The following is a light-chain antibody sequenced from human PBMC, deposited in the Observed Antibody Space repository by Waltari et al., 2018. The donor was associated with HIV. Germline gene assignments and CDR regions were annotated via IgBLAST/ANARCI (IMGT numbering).Light chain of an antibody. J-gene: IGKJ1*01. CDR2: KIS. V-gene: IGKV2-30*01. Sequence: EAVLTQSPVSLPVALGRPASISCRSSQSLIYTDGNTDLNWFHQRPGQSPRRLIYKISNRDSGVPDRFSGSGSVTDFTLHISRVEAEDVGIFYCMQSTHWPGTFGQGTRVEIQ. CDR3: MQSTHWPGT. CDR1: QSLIYTDGNTD.